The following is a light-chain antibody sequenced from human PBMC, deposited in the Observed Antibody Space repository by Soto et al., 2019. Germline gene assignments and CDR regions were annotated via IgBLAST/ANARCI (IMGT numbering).Light chain of an antibody. CDR1: ESISIW. J-gene: IGKJ1*01. CDR2: KAS. CDR3: QHYHSSPWT. V-gene: IGKV1-5*03. Sequence: DIQMTQSPSTLSVSVGDTVTITCRASESISIWLAWYQQKPGKAPNLLINKASSLQSEVPSRFSGSGSGTEFTLTISSLQPDDFATYYCQHYHSSPWTFGQGTKVDIK.